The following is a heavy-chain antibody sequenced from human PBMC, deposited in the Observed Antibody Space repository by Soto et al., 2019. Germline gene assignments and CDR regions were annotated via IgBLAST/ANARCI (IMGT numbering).Heavy chain of an antibody. CDR1: GFPFSSYG. Sequence: LRLSCAASGFPFSSYGMHWVRQAPGKGLDWVAVIWYDGSNKDYADSVKGRFTISRDNSKNTLFLQMNNLRVDDTAVYYCASSINWGQGTLVTVSS. V-gene: IGHV3-33*01. J-gene: IGHJ1*01. CDR2: IWYDGSNK. CDR3: ASSIN.